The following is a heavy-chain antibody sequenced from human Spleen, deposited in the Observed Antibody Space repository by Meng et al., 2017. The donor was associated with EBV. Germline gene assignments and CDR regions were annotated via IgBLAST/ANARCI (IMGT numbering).Heavy chain of an antibody. CDR2: INADNGDT. D-gene: IGHD3-22*01. Sequence: HGQLMRSGGEVMQPWASGKVSCKASCYTFTTYAMHWVRQAPGQRLEWMGWINADNGDTKYSQRFQGRVTITRDTSASTAYMELSSLRSEDTAVYYCARDLYDSSGSTFDYWGQGTLVTVSS. V-gene: IGHV1-3*01. CDR3: ARDLYDSSGSTFDY. J-gene: IGHJ4*02. CDR1: CYTFTTYA.